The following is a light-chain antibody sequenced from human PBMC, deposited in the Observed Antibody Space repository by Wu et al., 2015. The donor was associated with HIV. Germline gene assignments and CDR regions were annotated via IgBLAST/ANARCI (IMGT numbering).Light chain of an antibody. CDR2: AAS. CDR3: QQSYNTPRA. CDR1: QSISTY. J-gene: IGKJ1*01. V-gene: IGKV1-39*01. Sequence: DIQMTQSPSSLSASVGDRVTITCRASQSISTYLNWFQQKPGRAPKLLIYAASSLPSGVPTRFSGRGSGTDFTLTISSLQPEDFATYYCQQSYNTPRAFGQGTKVDIK.